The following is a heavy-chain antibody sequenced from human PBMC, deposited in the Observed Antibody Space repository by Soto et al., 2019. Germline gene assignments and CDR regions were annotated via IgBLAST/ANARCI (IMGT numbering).Heavy chain of an antibody. Sequence: VQLVESGGGLVQPGGSLRLSCAASGFTFSTYSMNWVRQAPGKGLEWVSYISSSTIYYADSVKGRFTISRDNAKNSLYLQMNSLRAEDTAVYYCAGQGGSRLNWFDPWGQGTLVTVSS. CDR2: ISSSTI. J-gene: IGHJ5*02. CDR3: AGQGGSRLNWFDP. D-gene: IGHD6-13*01. V-gene: IGHV3-48*01. CDR1: GFTFSTYS.